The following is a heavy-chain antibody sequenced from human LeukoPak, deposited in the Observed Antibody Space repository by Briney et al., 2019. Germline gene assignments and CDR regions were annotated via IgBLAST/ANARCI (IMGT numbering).Heavy chain of an antibody. CDR2: ISGSGGST. Sequence: PGGSLRLSCAASGFTFSSYAMSWVRQAPGKGLEWVSAISGSGGSTYHADSVKGRFTISRDNSKNTLYLQMNSLRAEDTAVYYCAKDRTASGYALYYYYGMDVWGQGTTVTVSS. D-gene: IGHD5-12*01. J-gene: IGHJ6*02. CDR1: GFTFSSYA. CDR3: AKDRTASGYALYYYYGMDV. V-gene: IGHV3-23*01.